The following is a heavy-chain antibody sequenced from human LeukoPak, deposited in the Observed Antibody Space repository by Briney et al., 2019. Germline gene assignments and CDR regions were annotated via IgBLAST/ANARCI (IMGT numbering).Heavy chain of an antibody. D-gene: IGHD6-13*01. J-gene: IGHJ4*02. CDR1: GYTFTGDY. CDR3: AFSIAAAGFDY. Sequence: EASVRVSCKDSGYTFTGDYMHRVGQAPGQGGEGRGWINPNSGGTNYAQKFQGSVTMTTDTSISTAYMELSRLRSDDTAVYYCAFSIAAAGFDYWGQGTLVTVSS. CDR2: INPNSGGT. V-gene: IGHV1-2*02.